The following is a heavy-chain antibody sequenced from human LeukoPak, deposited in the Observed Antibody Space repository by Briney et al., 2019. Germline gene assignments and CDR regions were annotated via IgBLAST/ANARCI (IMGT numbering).Heavy chain of an antibody. Sequence: SETLSLTCTVSGGSISSYYWIWIRQPPGKGLEWIGYIYHSGSTNYNPSLKSRVTISEDTSKNQFSLKLASVTAADTAIYYCAKGAGGFSYYNWFDPWGQGTLVTVSS. CDR1: GGSISSYY. J-gene: IGHJ5*02. CDR2: IYHSGST. CDR3: AKGAGGFSYYNWFDP. D-gene: IGHD5-18*01. V-gene: IGHV4-59*12.